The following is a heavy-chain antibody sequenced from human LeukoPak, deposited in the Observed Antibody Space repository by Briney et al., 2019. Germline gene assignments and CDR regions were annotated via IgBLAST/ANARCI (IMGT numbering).Heavy chain of an antibody. CDR1: GFTFSSFA. Sequence: GGSLRLSCAASGFTFSSFAMSWVRQAPGKGLEWVSAISGSGGSTYYADSVKGRFTISRDNSKNTLYLEVISLTAEDTAVYYCAKDDAWLRFGEWSQGTLVTVSS. V-gene: IGHV3-23*01. D-gene: IGHD3-10*01. CDR3: AKDDAWLRFGE. CDR2: ISGSGGST. J-gene: IGHJ4*02.